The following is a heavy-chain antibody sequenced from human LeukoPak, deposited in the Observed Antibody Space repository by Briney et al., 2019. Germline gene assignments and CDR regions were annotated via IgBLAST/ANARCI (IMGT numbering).Heavy chain of an antibody. D-gene: IGHD1-26*01. CDR3: ARKGIVGATKEGYYFDY. V-gene: IGHV3-7*01. Sequence: GGSLRLSCAASGFTFSSYWMSWVRQAPGKGLEWVANIKQDGSEKSYVDSVKGRFTISRDNAKNSLYLQMNSLRAEDTAVYHCARKGIVGATKEGYYFDYWGQGTLVTVSS. J-gene: IGHJ4*02. CDR1: GFTFSSYW. CDR2: IKQDGSEK.